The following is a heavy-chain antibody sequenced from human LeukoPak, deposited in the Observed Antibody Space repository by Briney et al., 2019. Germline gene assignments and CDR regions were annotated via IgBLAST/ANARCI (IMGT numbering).Heavy chain of an antibody. CDR2: ISGSGGST. V-gene: IGHV3-23*01. Sequence: GGSLRLSCAASGFTFSSYAMSWVRQAPGKGLEWVSSISGSGGSTYYADSVKGRFTISRDNSKKTLCVQMNSLRAEDTAVYYCAKSPLYGTVMPLGWFDPWGQGTLVTVSS. CDR3: AKSPLYGTVMPLGWFDP. D-gene: IGHD3-16*01. J-gene: IGHJ5*02. CDR1: GFTFSSYA.